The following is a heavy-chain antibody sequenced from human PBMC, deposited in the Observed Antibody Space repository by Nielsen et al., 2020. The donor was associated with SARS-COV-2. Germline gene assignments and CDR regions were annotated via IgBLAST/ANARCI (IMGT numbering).Heavy chain of an antibody. D-gene: IGHD1-14*01. CDR3: ARGQPAQH. V-gene: IGHV1-69*04. J-gene: IGHJ1*01. CDR2: IIPILGIA. Sequence: WVRQAPGQGLEWMGRIIPILGIANYAQKFQGRVTITADKSTSTAYMELSSLRSEDTAVYYCARGQPAQHWGQGTLVTVSS.